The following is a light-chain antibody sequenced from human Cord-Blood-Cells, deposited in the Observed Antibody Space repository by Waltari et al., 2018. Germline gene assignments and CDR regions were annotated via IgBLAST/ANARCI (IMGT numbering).Light chain of an antibody. CDR1: QSVLYTANNKNY. J-gene: IGKJ1*01. V-gene: IGKV4-1*01. Sequence: DIVMTKSPDSLAVSLGERATINCKSSQSVLYTANNKNYLAWYQLKPGQPPKLLIYWASTRESGVPDRFSGSGSGTDFTLTSSGLQAEDVAVYYCQQYYSTPWTFGQGTKVEIK. CDR3: QQYYSTPWT. CDR2: WAS.